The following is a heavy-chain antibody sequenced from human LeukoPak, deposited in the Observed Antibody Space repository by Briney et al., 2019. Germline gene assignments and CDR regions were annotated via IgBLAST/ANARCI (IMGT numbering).Heavy chain of an antibody. Sequence: GGSLRLSCAASGFTFSSYGMHWVRQAPGKGLEWVAVTSYDGSNKYYADSVKGRFTISRDNSKNTLYLQMNSLRAEDTAVYYCAKDPLHYYGSGSYYTAAFYWGQGTLVTVSS. CDR3: AKDPLHYYGSGSYYTAAFY. J-gene: IGHJ4*02. V-gene: IGHV3-30*18. CDR1: GFTFSSYG. D-gene: IGHD3-10*01. CDR2: TSYDGSNK.